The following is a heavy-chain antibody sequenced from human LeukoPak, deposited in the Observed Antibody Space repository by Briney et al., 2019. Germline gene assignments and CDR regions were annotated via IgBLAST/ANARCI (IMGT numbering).Heavy chain of an antibody. Sequence: GSSVKVSCKVSGGTFNNFALSWVRQAPGQGLEWMGGIIPIFGTANYAQKFQGRVTITADESTSTAYMELSSLRSEDTAVYYCARGVSAGPFDYWGQGTLVTVSS. J-gene: IGHJ4*02. CDR2: IIPIFGTA. D-gene: IGHD6-19*01. V-gene: IGHV1-69*01. CDR3: ARGVSAGPFDY. CDR1: GGTFNNFA.